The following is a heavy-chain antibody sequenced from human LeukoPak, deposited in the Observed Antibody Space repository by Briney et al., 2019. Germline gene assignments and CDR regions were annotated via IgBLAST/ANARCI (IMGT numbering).Heavy chain of an antibody. D-gene: IGHD2-15*01. CDR1: GFTFSSYG. Sequence: GGSLRLSCAASGFTFSSYGMHWVRQAPGKGLEWVAVISYDGSNKYYADSVKGRFTISRDNSKNTLYLQMNSLRAEDTAVYYCAKDRAFYCSGGSCYMDVWGKGTTVTVPS. V-gene: IGHV3-30*18. J-gene: IGHJ6*03. CDR3: AKDRAFYCSGGSCYMDV. CDR2: ISYDGSNK.